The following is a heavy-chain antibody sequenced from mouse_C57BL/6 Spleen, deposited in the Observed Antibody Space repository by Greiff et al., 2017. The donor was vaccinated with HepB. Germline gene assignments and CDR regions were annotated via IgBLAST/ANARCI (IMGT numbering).Heavy chain of an antibody. D-gene: IGHD6-1*01. V-gene: IGHV3-6*01. CDR1: GYSITSGYY. J-gene: IGHJ3*01. CDR3: ARDEGASFAY. Sequence: EVKLQESGPGLVKPSQSLSLTCSVTGYSITSGYYWNWIRQFPGNKLEWMGYISYDGSNNYNPSLKNRISITRDTSKNQFFLKLNSVTTEDTATYYCARDEGASFAYWGQGTLVTVSA. CDR2: ISYDGSN.